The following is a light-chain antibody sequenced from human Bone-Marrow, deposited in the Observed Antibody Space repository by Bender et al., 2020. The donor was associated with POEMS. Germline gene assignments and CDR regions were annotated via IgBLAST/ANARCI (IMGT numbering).Light chain of an antibody. CDR1: SSDIGIFDY. CDR2: DVR. J-gene: IGLJ2*01. Sequence: QSALTQPASVSGSPGQSITISCIGTSSDIGIFDYVSWFQHRPGHVPKLMISDVRNRPSGVSDRFSGSKSGNTASLTVSGLQAEDEADYYWSSYAGTNNLLFGGGTKLTVL. V-gene: IGLV2-14*03. CDR3: SSYAGTNNLL.